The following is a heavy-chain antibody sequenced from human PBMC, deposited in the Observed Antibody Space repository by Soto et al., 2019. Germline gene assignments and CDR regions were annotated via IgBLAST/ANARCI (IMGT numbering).Heavy chain of an antibody. D-gene: IGHD6-13*01. Sequence: EVQLLESGGGLVQPGGSLRLSCVASGFTFSSYAMSWVRQAPGKGLEWVSGISGSGGTYYTDSVKGRFTISRDNSKNTVYLQMNSLRAEDPAVYYCAKEIAEIDIPVFDYWGQGTLLNGSS. CDR2: ISGSGGT. CDR1: GFTFSSYA. V-gene: IGHV3-23*01. CDR3: AKEIAEIDIPVFDY. J-gene: IGHJ4*02.